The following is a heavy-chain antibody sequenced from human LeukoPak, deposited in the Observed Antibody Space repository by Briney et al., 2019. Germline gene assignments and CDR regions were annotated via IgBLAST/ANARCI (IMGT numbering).Heavy chain of an antibody. V-gene: IGHV4-61*05. CDR3: ATNSSGSALDY. CDR1: GASTNRRASANSYY. Sequence: SETPSLTCTVSGASTNRRASANSYYWSWIRQVPGKGLEWIGNIYNIGSTTYKPSLRSRVTMSIDMSKKQLSLRLTSVTAADTAVYFCATNSSGSALDYWGQGILVTVSS. J-gene: IGHJ4*02. CDR2: IYNIGST. D-gene: IGHD3-22*01.